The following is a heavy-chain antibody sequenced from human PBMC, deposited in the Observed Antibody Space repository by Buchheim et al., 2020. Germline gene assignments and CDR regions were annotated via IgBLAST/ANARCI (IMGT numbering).Heavy chain of an antibody. Sequence: EVQLVESGGGLVQPGGSLRLSCAASGFTFSSYWMSWVRQAPGKGLEWAANIKQDGSEKYYVDSVKGRFTISRDNAKNSLYLQMNSLRAEDTAVYYCARVLWKVAAAGTYDYWGQGTL. J-gene: IGHJ4*02. CDR3: ARVLWKVAAAGTYDY. V-gene: IGHV3-7*01. CDR1: GFTFSSYW. CDR2: IKQDGSEK. D-gene: IGHD6-13*01.